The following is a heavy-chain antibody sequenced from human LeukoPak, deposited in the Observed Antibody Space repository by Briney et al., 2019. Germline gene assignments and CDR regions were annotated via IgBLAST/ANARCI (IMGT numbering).Heavy chain of an antibody. Sequence: PGGSLTQTCKASGFTVSNNYMNWVRQAPGKGLEWVALIYSGGSTQYADSVKGRFTISRDNSRNTLYLQMSSLRVEDTAVYYCARDPPGIAASVSGRWGRGTLVTVSS. J-gene: IGHJ2*01. CDR3: ARDPPGIAASVSGR. V-gene: IGHV3-53*01. D-gene: IGHD6-13*01. CDR1: GFTVSNNY. CDR2: IYSGGST.